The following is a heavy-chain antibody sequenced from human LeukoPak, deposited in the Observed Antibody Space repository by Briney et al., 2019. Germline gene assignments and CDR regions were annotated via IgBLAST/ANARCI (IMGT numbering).Heavy chain of an antibody. CDR1: GLTFSSYA. V-gene: IGHV3-23*01. CDR2: ISGSGGST. Sequence: GGSLRFSCAASGLTFSSYAMSWVRQAPGKGLEWVSVISGSGGSTYYADSVKGRFTISRDNSKNTLYLQMNSLRAEDTAVYYCAKDVGHNWFDPWGQGTLVTVSS. D-gene: IGHD1-26*01. CDR3: AKDVGHNWFDP. J-gene: IGHJ5*02.